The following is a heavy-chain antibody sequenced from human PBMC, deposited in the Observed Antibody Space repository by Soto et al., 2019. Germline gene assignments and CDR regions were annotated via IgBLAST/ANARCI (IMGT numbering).Heavy chain of an antibody. Sequence: QVQLVQSGAEVKKPGSSVKVSCKASGYTFTSYGISWERQAPGQVLEWIGWISDYNDNTNYAQKLQGRVTMTTDTSTSTAYMELSSLRSDDMAVYYCARFPAAGLRLSWFGPWGQGTLVTVSS. D-gene: IGHD6-13*01. CDR1: GYTFTSYG. J-gene: IGHJ5*02. CDR2: ISDYNDNT. V-gene: IGHV1-18*03. CDR3: ARFPAAGLRLSWFGP.